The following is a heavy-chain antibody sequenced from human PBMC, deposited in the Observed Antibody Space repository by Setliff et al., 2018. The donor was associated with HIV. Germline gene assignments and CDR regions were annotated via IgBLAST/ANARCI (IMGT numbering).Heavy chain of an antibody. CDR1: GGSFSGYY. V-gene: IGHV4-34*01. CDR3: ARGRMATVLIRNWIDP. D-gene: IGHD4-4*01. Sequence: SETLSLTCAVYGGSFSGYYWSWIRQSPGKGLEWIGEINHSGSTNYNPSLKSRVTILGDTSKNQFSLKLSSVTAADTAVYYCARGRMATVLIRNWIDPWGQGSLVTVSS. CDR2: INHSGST. J-gene: IGHJ5*02.